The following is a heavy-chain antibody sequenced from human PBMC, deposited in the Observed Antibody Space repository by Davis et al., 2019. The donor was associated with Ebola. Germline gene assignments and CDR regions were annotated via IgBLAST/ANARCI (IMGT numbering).Heavy chain of an antibody. D-gene: IGHD1-14*01. Sequence: SGPTLVKPTQTLTLTCTYSGFSLDNTGVGVAWIRQPPGKALEWLALIYWDGDKRYSPSLSRGFTLTKDTTKNQVVLTMANVDPTDTAIYYCAHREVNRRFDYWGQGTLVTVSS. J-gene: IGHJ4*02. CDR2: IYWDGDK. V-gene: IGHV2-5*02. CDR3: AHREVNRRFDY. CDR1: GFSLDNTGVG.